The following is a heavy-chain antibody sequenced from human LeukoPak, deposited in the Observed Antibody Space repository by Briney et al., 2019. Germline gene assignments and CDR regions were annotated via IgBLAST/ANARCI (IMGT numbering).Heavy chain of an antibody. V-gene: IGHV3-48*03. CDR2: ISYSGQTI. CDR1: GFIFSTYE. CDR3: AKETYYVGDY. J-gene: IGHJ4*02. D-gene: IGHD1-26*01. Sequence: GGSLRLSCVGSGFIFSTYEMNWVRQAPGKGLEWLSYISYSGQTIYYADSVKGRFTISRDNAKNSLYLQINSLRVEDTAVYYCAKETYYVGDYWGQGTLVTVSS.